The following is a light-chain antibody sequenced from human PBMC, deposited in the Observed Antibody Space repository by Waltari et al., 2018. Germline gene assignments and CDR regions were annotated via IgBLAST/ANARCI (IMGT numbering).Light chain of an antibody. CDR2: DVS. Sequence: QSALTQPASVSGSPGQSLTISCPGTSSDVGGYNYVPWYQQHPGKAPKLMIYDVSNRPSGVSNRFSGSKSGNTASLTISGLQAEDEADYYCSSYTSSSVVFGGGTKLTVL. V-gene: IGLV2-14*03. CDR1: SSDVGGYNY. J-gene: IGLJ2*01. CDR3: SSYTSSSVV.